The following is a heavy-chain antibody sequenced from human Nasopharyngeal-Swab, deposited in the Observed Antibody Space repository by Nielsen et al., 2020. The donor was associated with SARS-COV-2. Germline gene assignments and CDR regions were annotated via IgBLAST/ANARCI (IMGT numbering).Heavy chain of an antibody. Sequence: GESLKISCAASGFTFSSYWMSWVRQAPGKGLEWVANIKQDGSEKYYVDSVKGRFTISRDNAKNSLYLQMNSLRAEDTAVHYCARDFLLDRVPNWFDPWGQGTLVTVSS. J-gene: IGHJ5*02. CDR3: ARDFLLDRVPNWFDP. CDR2: IKQDGSEK. CDR1: GFTFSSYW. D-gene: IGHD2-2*03. V-gene: IGHV3-7*01.